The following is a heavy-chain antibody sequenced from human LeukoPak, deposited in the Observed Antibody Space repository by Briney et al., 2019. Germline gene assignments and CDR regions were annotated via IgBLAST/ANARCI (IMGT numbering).Heavy chain of an antibody. J-gene: IGHJ5*02. CDR2: ITYSGSA. Sequence: PSETLSLSCTVSGGSISSYYWTWVRQPPGKGLENIAYITYSGSANYNPSLKSRVTISVDTSKNQFSLKLSSVTAADTAVYYCARVVVYYGSGSYSTWDNWFDPWGQGTLVTVSS. V-gene: IGHV4-59*01. D-gene: IGHD3-10*01. CDR3: ARVVVYYGSGSYSTWDNWFDP. CDR1: GGSISSYY.